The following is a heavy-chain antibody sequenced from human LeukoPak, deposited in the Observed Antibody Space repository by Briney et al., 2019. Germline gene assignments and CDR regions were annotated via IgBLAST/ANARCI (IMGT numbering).Heavy chain of an antibody. CDR2: IYYSGST. CDR3: ARDSAAYGAFDY. V-gene: IGHV4-30-4*01. D-gene: IGHD4-17*01. Sequence: SETQSLTCTVSGGSISSGDYYWSWIRQPPGKGLEWIGYIYYSGSTYYNPSLKSRVTISVDTSKNQFSLKLSSVTAADTAVYYCARDSAAYGAFDYWGQGTLVTVSS. CDR1: GGSISSGDYY. J-gene: IGHJ4*02.